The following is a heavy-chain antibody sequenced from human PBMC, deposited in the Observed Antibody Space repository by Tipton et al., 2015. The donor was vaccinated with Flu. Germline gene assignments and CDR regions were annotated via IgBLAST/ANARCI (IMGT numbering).Heavy chain of an antibody. J-gene: IGHJ1*01. V-gene: IGHV4-39*07. CDR1: SPRSYY. CDR2: IYSSGST. D-gene: IGHD6-19*01. Sequence: SPRSYYWGWIRQPPGKGLEWIGCIYSSGSTYYNPSLKSRVTISLDTSKNQFSLKLSSATAADTAVYYCAREKDSSGSEYFQHWGQGTLVTVSS. CDR3: AREKDSSGSEYFQH.